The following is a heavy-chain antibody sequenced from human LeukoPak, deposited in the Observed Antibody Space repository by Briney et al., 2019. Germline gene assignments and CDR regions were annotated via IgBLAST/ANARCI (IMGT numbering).Heavy chain of an antibody. V-gene: IGHV3-30*03. CDR2: ISYAGSNK. CDR1: GFTFSSYG. CDR3: ARDLVGVILTFDY. D-gene: IGHD3-16*01. Sequence: GGSLRLSCAASGFTFSSYGMHWVRQAPGKGLEWVTVISYAGSNKYYVDSVRGRFTISRDNSKNTLYLQMNSLRAEDTAVYYCARDLVGVILTFDYWGQGTLVTVSS. J-gene: IGHJ4*02.